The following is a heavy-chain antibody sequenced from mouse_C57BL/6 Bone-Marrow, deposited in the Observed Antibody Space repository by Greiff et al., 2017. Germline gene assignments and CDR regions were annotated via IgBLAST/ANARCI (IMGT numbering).Heavy chain of an antibody. J-gene: IGHJ3*01. Sequence: QVQLKQSGAELARPGASVKLSCKASGYTFTSYGISWVKQRTGQGLEWIGEIYPRSGNTYYNEKFKGKATLTADKSSSTAYMELRSLTSEDSAVYFCARHYSNYGAYGGQGTLVTVSA. CDR1: GYTFTSYG. CDR2: IYPRSGNT. V-gene: IGHV1-81*01. D-gene: IGHD2-5*01. CDR3: ARHYSNYGAY.